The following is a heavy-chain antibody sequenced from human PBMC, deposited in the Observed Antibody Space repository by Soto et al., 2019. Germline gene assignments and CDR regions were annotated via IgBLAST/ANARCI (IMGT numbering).Heavy chain of an antibody. V-gene: IGHV1-18*01. CDR1: GYTFTSYG. Sequence: QVQLVQSGAEVKKPGASVKVSCKASGYTFTSYGISWVRQAPGQGLEWMGWISAYNGNTKYAQKLQGRVTMTTDTSNGPAYLEVRSLRSDDTAVYYCARDLAVGLVDYWGQGTLVTVSS. CDR2: ISAYNGNT. CDR3: ARDLAVGLVDY. D-gene: IGHD6-19*01. J-gene: IGHJ4*02.